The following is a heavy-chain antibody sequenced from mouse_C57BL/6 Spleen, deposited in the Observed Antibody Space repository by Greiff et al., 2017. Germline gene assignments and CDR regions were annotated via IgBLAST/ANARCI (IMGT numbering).Heavy chain of an antibody. CDR2: IHPNSGST. Sequence: QVQLKQPGAELVKPGASVKLSCKASGYTFTSYWMHWVKQRPGQGLEWIGMIHPNSGSTNYNEKFKSKATLTVDKSSSPAYMQLSSLTSEDSAVYYCAQVELSWFAYWGQGTLVTVSA. CDR1: GYTFTSYW. J-gene: IGHJ3*01. V-gene: IGHV1-64*01. CDR3: AQVELSWFAY.